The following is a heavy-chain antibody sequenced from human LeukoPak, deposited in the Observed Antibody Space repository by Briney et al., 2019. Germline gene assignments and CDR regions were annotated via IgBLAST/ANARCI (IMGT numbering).Heavy chain of an antibody. Sequence: SETLSLTCAVYGGSFSGYYWSWIRQPPGKGLEWIGEINHSGSTNYNPSLKSRVTISVDTSKNQFSLKLSSVTAADTAVYYCVRGGVPALVGTKVRRPWFDPWGQGTLVTVSS. CDR3: VRGGVPALVGTKVRRPWFDP. J-gene: IGHJ5*02. CDR1: GGSFSGYY. CDR2: INHSGST. V-gene: IGHV4-34*01. D-gene: IGHD1-7*01.